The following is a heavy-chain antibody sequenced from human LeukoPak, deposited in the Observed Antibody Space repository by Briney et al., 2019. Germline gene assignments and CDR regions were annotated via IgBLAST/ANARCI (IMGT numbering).Heavy chain of an antibody. D-gene: IGHD4-17*01. V-gene: IGHV3-9*01. CDR3: AKDQNTVATAPFDY. Sequence: PGGSLRLSCAASGFTFDNYAMHWVRQAPGKGLEWVSGISWNSGIIAYADSVKGRFTISRDNAKNSLYLQMSSLRTEDTALYYYAKDQNTVATAPFDYWGQGTLVTVSS. CDR1: GFTFDNYA. J-gene: IGHJ4*02. CDR2: ISWNSGII.